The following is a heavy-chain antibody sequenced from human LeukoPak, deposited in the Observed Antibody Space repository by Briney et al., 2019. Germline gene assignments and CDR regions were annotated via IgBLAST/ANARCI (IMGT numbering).Heavy chain of an antibody. CDR3: ARDVGNRGETADY. D-gene: IGHD3-16*01. V-gene: IGHV3-30-3*01. CDR1: GFTFSSYA. J-gene: IGHJ4*02. CDR2: ISYDGSNK. Sequence: GRSLRLSCAASGFTFSSYAMHWVRQAPGKGLEWVAVISYDGSNKYYADSVKGRFTISRDNSKNTLYLQMNSLRAEDTAVYYCARDVGNRGETADYWGQGTLVTVSS.